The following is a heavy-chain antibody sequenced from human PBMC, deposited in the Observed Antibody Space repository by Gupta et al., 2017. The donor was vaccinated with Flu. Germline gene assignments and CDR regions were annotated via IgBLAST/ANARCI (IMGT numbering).Heavy chain of an antibody. D-gene: IGHD1-26*01. CDR2: INSDGRTT. CDR3: VRDWATP. J-gene: IGHJ5*02. Sequence: EVQLVESGGGFVQPGGSLRLSCAASGFTFSSYWMHWVRQAPGKGLVWVSRINSDGRTTNYADSVNGRFTISRDNAKNTLYLQMNSLRTEDTAVYYCVRDWATPWGQGTLVTVSS. V-gene: IGHV3-74*01. CDR1: GFTFSSYW.